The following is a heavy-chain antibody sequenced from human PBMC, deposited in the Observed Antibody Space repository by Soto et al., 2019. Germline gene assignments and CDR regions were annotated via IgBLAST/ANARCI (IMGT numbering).Heavy chain of an antibody. CDR2: INPKSGGT. D-gene: IGHD6-13*01. V-gene: IGHV1-2*02. Sequence: VASVKVSCKTSGYSFTGYSVHWVRQAPGHGPEWMGWINPKSGGTKYAQKFQGRVTMTRDTSISTVFKELSRVKSDDTAVYYCAREVLSPGNFRTGKLFDYWGQGSLVTVSS. CDR1: GYSFTGYS. CDR3: AREVLSPGNFRTGKLFDY. J-gene: IGHJ4*02.